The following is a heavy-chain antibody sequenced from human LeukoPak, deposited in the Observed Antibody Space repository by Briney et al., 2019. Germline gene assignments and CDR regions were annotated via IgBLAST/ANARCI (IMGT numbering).Heavy chain of an antibody. Sequence: SETLSLTCTVSGGSISSYYWSWIRQTPGKGLEWIGDIYYSGSTNYNPSLKSRVTISVDTSKNQFSLKLSSVTAADTAVYYCASADSSPNFDHWGQGTLVTVSS. CDR3: ASADSSPNFDH. CDR2: IYYSGST. V-gene: IGHV4-59*08. J-gene: IGHJ4*02. CDR1: GGSISSYY. D-gene: IGHD6-19*01.